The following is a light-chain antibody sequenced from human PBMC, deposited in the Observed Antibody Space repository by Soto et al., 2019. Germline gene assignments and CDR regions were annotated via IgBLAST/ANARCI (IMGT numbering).Light chain of an antibody. Sequence: DNQMTQSPSSLSASVGDSVTITCRASQSISSYLNWYQQSPGKAPNLLIYAASSLQSGVPSRFSGSGSATDFTLTINSLQPEDFATYYCQQSYSSITFGPGTKVDFK. J-gene: IGKJ3*01. CDR1: QSISSY. V-gene: IGKV1-39*01. CDR3: QQSYSSIT. CDR2: AAS.